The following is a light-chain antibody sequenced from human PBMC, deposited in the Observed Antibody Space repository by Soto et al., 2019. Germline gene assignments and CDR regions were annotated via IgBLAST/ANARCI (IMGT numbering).Light chain of an antibody. Sequence: QSALTQPRSVSGSPGQSVTISCTGTYSDVGLYDYLSWYQQHPGKAPKLIISDVTKRPSGVPDRFSGSKSGNTASLTISGLQAXXEAXYYCCSYAGTYTYVFGSGTKLTVL. CDR1: YSDVGLYDY. CDR3: CSYAGTYTYV. J-gene: IGLJ1*01. CDR2: DVT. V-gene: IGLV2-11*01.